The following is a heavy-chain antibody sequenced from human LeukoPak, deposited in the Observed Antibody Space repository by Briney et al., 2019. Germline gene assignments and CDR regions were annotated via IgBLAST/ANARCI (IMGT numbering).Heavy chain of an antibody. J-gene: IGHJ4*02. CDR1: GFTFSSYA. CDR2: ISGSSGST. CDR3: ARAKPKNMVRGLIMRRESRYYFDY. Sequence: GGSLRLSCAASGFTFSSYAMSWVRQAPGKGLEWVSAISGSSGSTYYADSVKGRFTISRDNSKSTLYIQMNSLRAEDTAVYYCARAKPKNMVRGLIMRRESRYYFDYWGQGTLVTVSS. D-gene: IGHD3-10*01. V-gene: IGHV3-23*01.